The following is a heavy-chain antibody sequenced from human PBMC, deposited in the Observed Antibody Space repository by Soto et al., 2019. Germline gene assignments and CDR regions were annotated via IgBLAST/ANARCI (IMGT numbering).Heavy chain of an antibody. V-gene: IGHV4-30-4*02. D-gene: IGHD3-9*01. CDR2: IYYSGST. CDR1: GGSISSGDYY. J-gene: IGHJ6*02. CDR3: VREKTPMSPHYFYYGMDV. Sequence: PSESLSLTCTVSGGSISSGDYYWSWIRQPPGKGLEWIGYIYYSGSTYYNPSLKSRVTISVDTTDNQFSLKLNSVTAADTAVYYCVREKTPMSPHYFYYGMDVWGQGTTVTVSS.